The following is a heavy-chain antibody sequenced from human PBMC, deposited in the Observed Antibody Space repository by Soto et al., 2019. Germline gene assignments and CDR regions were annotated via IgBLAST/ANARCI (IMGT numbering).Heavy chain of an antibody. V-gene: IGHV3-48*03. CDR2: ISSSGSTI. CDR3: ARGTRREAFNI. Sequence: GGSRRLSCAASGFTFSSYEMNWVRQAPGKGLEWVSYISSSGSTIYYADSVKGRFTISRDNAKNSLYLQMNSLRAEDTAVYYCARGTRREAFNISGTGTMVTVSS. J-gene: IGHJ3*02. CDR1: GFTFSSYE.